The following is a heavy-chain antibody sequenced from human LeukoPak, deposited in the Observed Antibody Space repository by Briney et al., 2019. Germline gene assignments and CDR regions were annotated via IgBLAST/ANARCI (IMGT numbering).Heavy chain of an antibody. CDR1: GYTFTTYG. V-gene: IGHV1-18*01. Sequence: ASVKVSCKASGYTFTTYGITWVRQAPGQGLEWRGWVSAYSGDTDYAKSLQGRVTMTTDTSTSTAYMELTTLRSDDTAVYYCARVWYDNGHHLYFYYCLDVWGQGTTVTVSS. CDR2: VSAYSGDT. CDR3: ARVWYDNGHHLYFYYCLDV. J-gene: IGHJ6*02. D-gene: IGHD2-8*01.